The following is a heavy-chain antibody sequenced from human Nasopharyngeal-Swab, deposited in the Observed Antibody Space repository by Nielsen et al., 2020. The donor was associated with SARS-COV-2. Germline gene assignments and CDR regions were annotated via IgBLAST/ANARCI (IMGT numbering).Heavy chain of an antibody. CDR1: GYTFTSYA. CDR3: ATEGL. D-gene: IGHD3/OR15-3a*01. V-gene: IGHV1-3*01. J-gene: IGHJ4*02. Sequence: ASVKVSCKASGYTFTSYAVHWVRQAPGDRLEWMGWITAGNGDTKYSQKFQGRVTMTEDTSTDTAYMELSSLRSEDTAVYYCATEGLWGQGTLVTVSS. CDR2: ITAGNGDT.